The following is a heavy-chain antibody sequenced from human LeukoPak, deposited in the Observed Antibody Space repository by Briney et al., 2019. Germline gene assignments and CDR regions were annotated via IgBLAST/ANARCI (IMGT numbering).Heavy chain of an antibody. CDR1: GFTFSNYD. D-gene: IGHD3-3*02. CDR3: TKKAFASENHHSFDP. CDR2: ISYDGTNK. V-gene: IGHV3-30*18. Sequence: GRSLRLSCAASGFTFSNYDIHWVRQTPGEGLEWVAVISYDGTNKYYADSVKGRFTISRDSSKNTLYLQMNSLRAEDTAVYYCTKKAFASENHHSFDPWGQGTLVTVSS. J-gene: IGHJ5*02.